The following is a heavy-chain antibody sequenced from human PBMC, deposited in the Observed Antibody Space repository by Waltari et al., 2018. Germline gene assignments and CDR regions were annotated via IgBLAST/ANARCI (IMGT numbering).Heavy chain of an antibody. D-gene: IGHD1-26*01. V-gene: IGHV1-69*10. CDR3: AGDSGRPAGASLGY. J-gene: IGHJ4*02. CDR1: GGTFSSYA. CDR2: DLPNLGNA. Sequence: QVQLVQSGAEVKKPGSSVKVSCKASGGTFSSYAISWVRQAPGQGLEWMGGDLPNLGNANHGTKVQGRGTNTGEEFKGNGYLEASSLRSEDKAVEYWAGDSGRPAGASLGYWGQGTLVTVSS.